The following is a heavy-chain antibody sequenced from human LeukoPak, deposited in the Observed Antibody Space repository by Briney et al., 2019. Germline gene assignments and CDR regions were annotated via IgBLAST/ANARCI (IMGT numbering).Heavy chain of an antibody. CDR1: GFSFSSFA. CDR2: ITGGHYAT. J-gene: IGHJ1*01. Sequence: GGSLRLSCAASGFSFSSFAMTWVRQAPGKGLEWVSSITGGHYATYNTDSVKGRFTISRDNAKNTLYLQMNSLRAEDTAVYYCAREGDSRWGELSPWGQGTLVTVSA. CDR3: AREGDSRWGELSP. V-gene: IGHV3-23*01. D-gene: IGHD3-16*02.